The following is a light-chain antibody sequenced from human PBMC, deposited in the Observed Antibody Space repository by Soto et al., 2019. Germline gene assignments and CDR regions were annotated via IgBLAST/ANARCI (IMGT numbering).Light chain of an antibody. J-gene: IGLJ7*01. Sequence: QSVLTQPPSVSGAPGQRVTISCTGSSSNIGAGYDVHWYQQLPGTAPKLLIYGNSNRPSGVPDRFSGSKSGTSASLAITGLHVEYESVYYCQSYDSSLSGAVFGGGTQLTVL. CDR1: SSNIGAGYD. CDR3: QSYDSSLSGAV. V-gene: IGLV1-40*01. CDR2: GNS.